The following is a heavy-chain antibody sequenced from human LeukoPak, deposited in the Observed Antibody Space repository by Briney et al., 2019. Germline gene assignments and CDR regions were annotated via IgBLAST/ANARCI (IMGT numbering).Heavy chain of an antibody. V-gene: IGHV4-34*01. J-gene: IGHJ4*02. Sequence: SETLSLTCAVYGGSFSGYYWSWIRQPPGKGLEWIGEINHSGSTNYNPSLKSRVTISVDTSKNQFSLKLSSVTAADTAVYYCARLGLRRGVIVWGQGTLVTVSS. CDR3: ARLGLRRGVIV. CDR2: INHSGST. D-gene: IGHD3-10*01. CDR1: GGSFSGYY.